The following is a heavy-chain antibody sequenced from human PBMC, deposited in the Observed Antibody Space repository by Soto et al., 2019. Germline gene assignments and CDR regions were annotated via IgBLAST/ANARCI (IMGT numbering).Heavy chain of an antibody. Sequence: DVQLLESGGGLVQPGGSLTLSCAASKFTFSDFAMSWVRQAPGKGLEWVSSIGGRGTDTYYADSVKGRFTXXXDHSKXXXXXXXXXXXXXXXXXXYCAKDAVPYNGKWDWFDSWGQGTLVIVSS. CDR2: IGGRGTDT. CDR3: AKDAVPYNGKWDWFDS. V-gene: IGHV3-23*01. J-gene: IGHJ5*01. CDR1: KFTFSDFA. D-gene: IGHD1-20*01.